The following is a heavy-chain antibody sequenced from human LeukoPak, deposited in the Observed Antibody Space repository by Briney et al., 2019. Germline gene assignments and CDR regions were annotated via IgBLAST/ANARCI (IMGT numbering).Heavy chain of an antibody. V-gene: IGHV3-33*01. D-gene: IGHD3-22*01. J-gene: IGHJ4*02. CDR3: ARDFDYYDSSGYYSPKPLFDY. Sequence: GGSLRLSCAASGFTFSRNGMHWVRQAPGKGLEWVALIWYDGSKKYYADSVKGRFTISRDNAKNSLYLQMNSLRAEDTAVYYCARDFDYYDSSGYYSPKPLFDYWGQGTLVTVSS. CDR2: IWYDGSKK. CDR1: GFTFSRNG.